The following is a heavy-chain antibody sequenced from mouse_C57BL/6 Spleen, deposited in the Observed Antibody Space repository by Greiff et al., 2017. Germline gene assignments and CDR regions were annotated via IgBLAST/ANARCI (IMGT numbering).Heavy chain of an antibody. CDR3: AINWDQDRFAY. CDR1: GYTFTSYW. J-gene: IGHJ3*01. D-gene: IGHD4-1*01. Sequence: QVQLQQPGAELVMPGASVKLSCKASGYTFTSYWMHWVKQRPGQGLEWIGEIDPSDSYTNYNQKFKGKSTLTVDKSSSTAYMQLSSLTSEDSAVYYCAINWDQDRFAYWGQGTLVTVSA. CDR2: IDPSDSYT. V-gene: IGHV1-69*01.